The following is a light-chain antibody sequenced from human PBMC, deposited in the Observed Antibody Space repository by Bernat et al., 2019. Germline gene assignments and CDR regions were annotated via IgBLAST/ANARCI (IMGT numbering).Light chain of an antibody. V-gene: IGLV10-54*04. CDR3: AAWDSSLSVWV. J-gene: IGLJ3*02. Sequence: QAGLTQPPSVSKGLRQTATLTCTGNSNNVANEGAAWLQQHQGHPPKLLSYRNNDQPSGISERFSASRSGNTASLTITGLQPGDEADYYCAAWDSSLSVWVFGGGTKLTVL. CDR1: SNNVANEG. CDR2: RNN.